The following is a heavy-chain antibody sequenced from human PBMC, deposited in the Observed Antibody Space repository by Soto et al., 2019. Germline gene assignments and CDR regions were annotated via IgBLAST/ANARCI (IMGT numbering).Heavy chain of an antibody. J-gene: IGHJ4*02. CDR3: ARDFVGYSSSWYHSYYFDY. CDR2: IIPILGIA. CDR1: GGTFSSYT. Sequence: SVKVSCKASGGTFSSYTISWVRQAPGQGLEWMGRIIPILGIANYAQKFQGRVTITADKSTSTAYMELSSLRSEDTAVYYCARDFVGYSSSWYHSYYFDYWGQGTLVTSPQ. V-gene: IGHV1-69*04. D-gene: IGHD6-13*01.